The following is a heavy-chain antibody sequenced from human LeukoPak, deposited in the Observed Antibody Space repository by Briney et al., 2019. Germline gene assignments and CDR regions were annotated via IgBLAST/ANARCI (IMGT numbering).Heavy chain of an antibody. CDR2: IYTSGST. V-gene: IGHV4-61*02. Sequence: SETLSLSCTVSGGSISSGSYYWSWIRQPAGKGLEWIGRIYTSGSTNYNPSLKGRVTISVDTSKNQFSLKLSSVTAADTAVYYCARVYYYDSSGYIPFDYWGQGTLVTVSS. CDR3: ARVYYYDSSGYIPFDY. D-gene: IGHD3-22*01. CDR1: GGSISSGSYY. J-gene: IGHJ4*02.